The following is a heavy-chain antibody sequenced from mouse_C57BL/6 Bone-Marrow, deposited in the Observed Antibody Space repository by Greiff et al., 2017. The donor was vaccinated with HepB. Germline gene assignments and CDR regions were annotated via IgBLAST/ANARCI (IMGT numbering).Heavy chain of an antibody. V-gene: IGHV1-74*01. J-gene: IGHJ4*01. D-gene: IGHD2-4*01. Sequence: VQLQQPGAELVKPGASVKVSCKASGYTFTSYWMHWVKQRPGQGLEWIGRIHPSDSDTNYNQKFKGKATLTVDKSSSTAYMQLSSLTSEDSAVYYCAIFAMIIPGYYYAMDYWGQGTSVTVSS. CDR2: IHPSDSDT. CDR1: GYTFTSYW. CDR3: AIFAMIIPGYYYAMDY.